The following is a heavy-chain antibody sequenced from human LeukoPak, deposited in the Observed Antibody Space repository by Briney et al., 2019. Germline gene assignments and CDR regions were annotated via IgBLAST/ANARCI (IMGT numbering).Heavy chain of an antibody. CDR2: ISWNSGSI. D-gene: IGHD1-26*01. J-gene: IGHJ6*03. Sequence: GGSLRLSCAASGFTFDDYAMHWVRQAPGKGLEWVSGISWNSGSIGYADSVKGRFTISRDNAKNSLYLQMNSLGPEDTAVYYCARDPYSGNYGNYYYYYMDVWGKGTTVTISS. CDR1: GFTFDDYA. V-gene: IGHV3-9*01. CDR3: ARDPYSGNYGNYYYYYMDV.